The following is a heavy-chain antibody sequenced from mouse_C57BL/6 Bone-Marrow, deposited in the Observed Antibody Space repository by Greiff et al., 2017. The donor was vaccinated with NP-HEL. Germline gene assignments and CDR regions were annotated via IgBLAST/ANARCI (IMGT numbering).Heavy chain of an antibody. V-gene: IGHV1-76*01. CDR3: ASSYYFDY. CDR1: GYTFTDYY. J-gene: IGHJ2*01. Sequence: VKLQESGAELVRPGASVKLSCKASGYTFTDYYINWVKQRPGQGLEWIARIYPGSGNTYYNEKFKGKATLTAEKSSSTAYMQLSSLTSEDSAVYFCASSYYFDYWGQGTTLTVSS. CDR2: IYPGSGNT.